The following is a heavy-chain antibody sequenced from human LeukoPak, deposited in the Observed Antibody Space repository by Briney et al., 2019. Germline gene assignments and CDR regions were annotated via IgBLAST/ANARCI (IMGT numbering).Heavy chain of an antibody. D-gene: IGHD5-12*01. CDR1: GFTFSTYW. CDR3: AKDTVKVTTIRRVPHYMDV. J-gene: IGHJ6*03. CDR2: IKQDGSEK. V-gene: IGHV3-7*01. Sequence: GGSLRLSCAASGFTFSTYWMSWVRQAPGKGLEWVANIKQDGSEKYYVDSVKGRFIISRDNSKNTLYLQMNSLRAEDTAVYYCAKDTVKVTTIRRVPHYMDVWGKGTTVTISS.